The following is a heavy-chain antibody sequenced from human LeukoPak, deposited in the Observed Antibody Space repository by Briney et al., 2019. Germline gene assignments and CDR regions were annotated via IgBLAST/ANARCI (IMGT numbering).Heavy chain of an antibody. D-gene: IGHD3-22*01. CDR3: AREYYYDSSGTD. CDR1: GFTVSSNY. J-gene: IGHJ4*02. CDR2: IYSGGST. V-gene: IGHV3-66*01. Sequence: PGGSLRLSCAASGFTVSSNYMSWVRQAPGKGLEWVSVIYSGGSTYYADSVKGRFTISRDNSKNTLDLQMNSLRAEDTAVYYCAREYYYDSSGTDWGQGTLATVSS.